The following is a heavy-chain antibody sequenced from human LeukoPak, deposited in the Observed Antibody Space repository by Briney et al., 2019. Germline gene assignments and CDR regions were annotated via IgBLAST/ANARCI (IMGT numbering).Heavy chain of an antibody. J-gene: IGHJ4*02. CDR2: IYSGGST. CDR1: GFTVSSNY. CDR3: AMGGYSSSSFRFDY. Sequence: GGSLRLSCAASGFTVSSNYMSWVRQAPGKGLEWVSVIYSGGSTYYADSVKGRFTISRDNSKNTLYLQMNSLRAEDTAVYYCAMGGYSSSSFRFDYWGQGTLVTVSS. D-gene: IGHD6-6*01. V-gene: IGHV3-53*01.